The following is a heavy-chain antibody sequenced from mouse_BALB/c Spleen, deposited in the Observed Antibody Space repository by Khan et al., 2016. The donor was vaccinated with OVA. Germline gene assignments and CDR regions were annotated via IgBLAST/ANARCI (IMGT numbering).Heavy chain of an antibody. V-gene: IGHV1-18*01. D-gene: IGHD1-1*02. CDR3: TRGWYGGFAY. CDR2: INPNNGGT. CDR1: GYTFTDYN. Sequence: VQLKQSGPELVKPGASVKIPCKASGYTFTDYNMDWVKQTPGKSLEWVGDINPNNGGTIYNQKFKGKATLTVDKSSSTAYMELRSLTSEDTAVYYCTRGWYGGFAYWGQGTLVTVSA. J-gene: IGHJ3*01.